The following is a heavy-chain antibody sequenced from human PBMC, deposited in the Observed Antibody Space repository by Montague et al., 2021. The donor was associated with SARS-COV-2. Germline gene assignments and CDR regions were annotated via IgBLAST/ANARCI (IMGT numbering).Heavy chain of an antibody. D-gene: IGHD6-13*01. CDR1: GGSISYLY. CDR3: ARDVVAAPGTFDY. CDR2: VSASGST. Sequence: SETLSLTCTVSGGSISYLYWSWIRQPAGKGLEWIGRVSASGSTNHNPSXNSRVTMSVDTSKKQFSLRLSPVTAADTAVYYCARDVVAAPGTFDYWGQGTLVTVSS. V-gene: IGHV4-4*07. J-gene: IGHJ4*02.